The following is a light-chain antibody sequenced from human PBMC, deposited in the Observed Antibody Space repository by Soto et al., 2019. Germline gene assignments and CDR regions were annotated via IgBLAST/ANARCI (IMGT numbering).Light chain of an antibody. CDR2: SNN. CDR1: NSNIGTNT. Sequence: QSVLTQPPSASGTPGQRVTISCSGGNSNIGTNTVNWYQHLPVSAPKLLIYSNNQRPSGVPDRFSGSKSGTSASLAISGLQPDDEADYYCEAWDGSLNVVLFGGGTKVTVL. J-gene: IGLJ2*01. V-gene: IGLV1-44*01. CDR3: EAWDGSLNVVL.